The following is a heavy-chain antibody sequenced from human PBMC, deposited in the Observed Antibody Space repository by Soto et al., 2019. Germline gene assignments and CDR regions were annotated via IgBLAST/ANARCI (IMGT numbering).Heavy chain of an antibody. J-gene: IGHJ5*02. D-gene: IGHD3-22*01. Sequence: WGSLRLSCAASGFTFSSYGMHWVRQAPGKGLEWVAVIWYDGSNKYYADSVKGRFTISRDNSKNTLYLQMNSLRAEDTAVYYCARDLQGNYDSSGYYPNWFDPWGQGTLVTVSS. CDR2: IWYDGSNK. CDR3: ARDLQGNYDSSGYYPNWFDP. V-gene: IGHV3-33*01. CDR1: GFTFSSYG.